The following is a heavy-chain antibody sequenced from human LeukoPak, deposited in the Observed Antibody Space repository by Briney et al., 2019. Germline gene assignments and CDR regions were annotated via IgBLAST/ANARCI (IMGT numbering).Heavy chain of an antibody. CDR3: ARGAEYYAIWRGYAGYSDY. V-gene: IGHV4-4*02. J-gene: IGHJ4*02. CDR1: GVSISSSNW. Sequence: PSGTLSLTCAVSGVSISSSNWWSWVRQPPGKGLEWIGEIYHSGSPNYNPSLRSRVTISLDRSKKKFSLKLTSVTAADTAVYFCARGAEYYAIWRGYAGYSDYWGQGISVTVSS. CDR2: IYHSGSP. D-gene: IGHD3-3*01.